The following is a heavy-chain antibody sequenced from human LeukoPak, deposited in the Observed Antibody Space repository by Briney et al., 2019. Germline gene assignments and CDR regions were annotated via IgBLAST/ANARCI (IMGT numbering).Heavy chain of an antibody. V-gene: IGHV3-74*01. CDR3: ASPSSSPFDY. CDR1: RFTLSSYW. Sequence: GGSLSLSSAAYRFTLSSYWMHWVRPPPGKGRVWVSRINSDGSSTSYTNSVKGRFTISRDIAKNTLYLQMNSLRAEDTAVYYCASPSSSPFDYWGQGTLVTVSS. CDR2: INSDGSST. D-gene: IGHD6-6*01. J-gene: IGHJ4*02.